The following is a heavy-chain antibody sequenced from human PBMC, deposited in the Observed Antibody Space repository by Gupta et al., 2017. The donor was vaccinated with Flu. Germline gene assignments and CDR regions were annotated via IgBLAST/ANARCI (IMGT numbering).Heavy chain of an antibody. CDR1: GYTFTGYY. Sequence: QVQLVQSGAEVKKPGASVKVSCKASGYTFTGYYMHWVRQAPGQGLDWMGWINPNSGGTTYAQKFQGRVTMTRDTSISTAYMELSRLRSDDTAVYYCARVTDDYGSGSYLVYYFDYWGQGTLVTVSS. D-gene: IGHD3-10*01. V-gene: IGHV1-2*02. CDR3: ARVTDDYGSGSYLVYYFDY. CDR2: INPNSGGT. J-gene: IGHJ4*02.